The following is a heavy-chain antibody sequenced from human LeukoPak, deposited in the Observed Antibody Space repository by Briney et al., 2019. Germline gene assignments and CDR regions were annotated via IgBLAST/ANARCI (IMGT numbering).Heavy chain of an antibody. Sequence: GGSLRLSCSASGFTFSSYAIHWVRQAPGKGLEYVSGISSNGGSTYADSMKGRFTNSRDNSKNTLYLQMSSLRAEDTAVYYCAKEGGGSYSYDVYYFDYWGQGTLVTVSS. CDR1: GFTFSSYA. D-gene: IGHD3-22*01. J-gene: IGHJ4*02. CDR2: ISSNGGST. CDR3: AKEGGGSYSYDVYYFDY. V-gene: IGHV3-64D*06.